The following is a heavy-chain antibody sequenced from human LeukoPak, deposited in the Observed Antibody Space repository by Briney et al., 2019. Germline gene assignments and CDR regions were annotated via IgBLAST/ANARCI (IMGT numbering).Heavy chain of an antibody. CDR1: GFTVSSNY. J-gene: IGHJ4*02. D-gene: IGHD5-18*01. CDR3: ARAMRGYSYILEH. CDR2: IYSGGST. V-gene: IGHV3-53*01. Sequence: GGSLRLSRAASGFTVSSNYMSWVRQAAGKGLEWVSVIYSGGSTYYADSVKGRFTISRDNSKNTLYLQMNSLRAEDTAVYYCARAMRGYSYILEHWGQGTLVTVSS.